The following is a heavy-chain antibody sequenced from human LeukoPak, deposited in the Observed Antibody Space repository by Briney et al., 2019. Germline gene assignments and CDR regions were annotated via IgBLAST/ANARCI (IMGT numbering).Heavy chain of an antibody. D-gene: IGHD3-22*01. CDR3: AKDRMIVVVMYYFDY. Sequence: GGSLRLSCAASGFTVSSNYMSWVRQAPGKGLEWVSVIYSGGSTYYADSVKGRFTISRDNSKNTLYLQMNSLRAEDTAVYYCAKDRMIVVVMYYFDYWGQGTLVTVSS. V-gene: IGHV3-53*05. CDR1: GFTVSSNY. CDR2: IYSGGST. J-gene: IGHJ4*02.